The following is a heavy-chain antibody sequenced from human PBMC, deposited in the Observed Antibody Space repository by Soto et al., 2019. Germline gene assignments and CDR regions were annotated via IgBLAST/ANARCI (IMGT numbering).Heavy chain of an antibody. Sequence: WIRQPPGKGLEWIGEINHSGSTNYNPSLKSRVTISVDTSKNQFSLKLSSVTAADTAVYYCARGEWGYYYYMDVWGKGTTVTVSS. CDR2: INHSGST. J-gene: IGHJ6*03. V-gene: IGHV4-34*01. D-gene: IGHD2-8*01. CDR3: ARGEWGYYYYMDV.